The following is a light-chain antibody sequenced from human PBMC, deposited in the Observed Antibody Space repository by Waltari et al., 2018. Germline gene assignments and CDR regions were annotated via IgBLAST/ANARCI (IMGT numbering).Light chain of an antibody. CDR1: QGISNS. CDR2: AAS. Sequence: DIQMTQPPSSLSASVGDRVTITCRASQGISNSLAWYQQKPGKAPKLLLYAASRLESGVPSRFSGSGSGTDYTLTISSLQPEDFATYYCQQYYSTPQVTFGQGTKLEI. V-gene: IGKV1-NL1*01. J-gene: IGKJ2*01. CDR3: QQYYSTPQVT.